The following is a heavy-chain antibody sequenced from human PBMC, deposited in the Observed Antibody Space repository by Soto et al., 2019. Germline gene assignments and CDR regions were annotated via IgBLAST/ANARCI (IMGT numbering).Heavy chain of an antibody. J-gene: IGHJ3*02. D-gene: IGHD3-10*01. V-gene: IGHV3-21*01. CDR2: ISSSSSYI. CDR1: GFTFSSYS. Sequence: GGSLRLSCAASGFTFSSYSMNWVRQAPGKGLEWVSSISSSSSYIYYADSVKGRFTISRDNAKNSLYLQMNSLRAEDTAVYYCARDLLLWFGEPTQNDAFDIWGQGTMVTVSS. CDR3: ARDLLLWFGEPTQNDAFDI.